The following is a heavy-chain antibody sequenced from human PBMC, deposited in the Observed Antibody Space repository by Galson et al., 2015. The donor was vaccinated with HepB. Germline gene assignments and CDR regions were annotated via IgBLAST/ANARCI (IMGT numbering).Heavy chain of an antibody. Sequence: SETLSLTCTVSGGSISSYYWSWIRQPPGKGLEWIGYIYYSGSTNYNPSLKSRVTISVDTSKNQFSLKLSSVTAADTAVYYCARDIGGAFDIWGQGTMVTVSS. CDR3: ARDIGGAFDI. V-gene: IGHV4-59*01. CDR2: IYYSGST. CDR1: GGSISSYY. J-gene: IGHJ3*02. D-gene: IGHD3-16*01.